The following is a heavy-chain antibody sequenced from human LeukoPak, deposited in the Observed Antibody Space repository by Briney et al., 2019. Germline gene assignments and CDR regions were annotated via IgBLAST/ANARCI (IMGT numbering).Heavy chain of an antibody. CDR3: AKGPTWTDWSTYFDY. CDR1: GFTFSSYG. Sequence: GGSLRLSCAASGFTFSSYGMHWVRQAPGKGLEWVAFIRYDGSNKYYADSVKGRFTISRDNSKNTLYLQMNSLRAEDTAVYYCAKGPTWTDWSTYFDYWGQGTLVTVSS. CDR2: IRYDGSNK. J-gene: IGHJ4*02. V-gene: IGHV3-30*02. D-gene: IGHD3-9*01.